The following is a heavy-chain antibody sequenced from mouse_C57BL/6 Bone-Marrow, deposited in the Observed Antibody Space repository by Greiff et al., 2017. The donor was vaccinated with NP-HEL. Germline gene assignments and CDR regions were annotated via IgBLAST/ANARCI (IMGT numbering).Heavy chain of an antibody. CDR3: ARHDWLRWAWFAY. CDR2: ISSGGSYT. CDR1: GFTFSSYG. J-gene: IGHJ3*01. Sequence: EVMLVESGGDLVKPGGSLKLSCAASGFTFSSYGMSWVRQTPDKRLEWVATISSGGSYTYYPDSVKGRFTISRDNAKNTLYLQMSSLKSEDTAMYYCARHDWLRWAWFAYWGQGTLVTVSA. D-gene: IGHD2-2*01. V-gene: IGHV5-6*01.